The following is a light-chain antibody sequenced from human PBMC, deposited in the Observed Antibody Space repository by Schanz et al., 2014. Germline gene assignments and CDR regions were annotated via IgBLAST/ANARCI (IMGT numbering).Light chain of an antibody. CDR2: AAS. CDR3: QHYGSSVLT. J-gene: IGKJ4*01. CDR1: QSLSRNN. Sequence: EIVLTQSPGTLSLSPGERATLSCRASQSLSRNNLAWYQQKAGQAPRLLIYAASIRAIGIPDRFSGSGSGTDFTLTISRLEPEDAAFYYCQHYGSSVLTFGGGTRVEIK. V-gene: IGKV3-20*01.